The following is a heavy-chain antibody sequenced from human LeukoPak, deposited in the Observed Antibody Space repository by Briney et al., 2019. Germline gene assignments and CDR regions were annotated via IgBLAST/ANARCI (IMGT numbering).Heavy chain of an antibody. V-gene: IGHV4-39*07. CDR1: GGSIRNSNYY. J-gene: IGHJ4*02. D-gene: IGHD5-24*01. Sequence: SETLSLTCTVSGGSIRNSNYYWVWIRQPPGKGLEWIGSIYYSGTTFYSPSHKSRVTISVDTSKNQFSLKLTSVTAADTAVYYCARDTGRDMPTVWGQGTLVTVSS. CDR2: IYYSGTT. CDR3: ARDTGRDMPTV.